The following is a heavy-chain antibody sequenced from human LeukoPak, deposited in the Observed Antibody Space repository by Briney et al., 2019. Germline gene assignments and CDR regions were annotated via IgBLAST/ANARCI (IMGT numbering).Heavy chain of an antibody. V-gene: IGHV3-48*03. Sequence: GGSLRLSCAASGFTFSSYEMNWVRQAPGKGLEWVSYISSSGSTIYYADSVKGRFTISRDNAKNSLYLQMNSLRAEDTAVYYCASWLRYYYYGMDVWGKGTTVTVSP. CDR1: GFTFSSYE. CDR3: ASWLRYYYYGMDV. J-gene: IGHJ6*04. CDR2: ISSSGSTI. D-gene: IGHD5-12*01.